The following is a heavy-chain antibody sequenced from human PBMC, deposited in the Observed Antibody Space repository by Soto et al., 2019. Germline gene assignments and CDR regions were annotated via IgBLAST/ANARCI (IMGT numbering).Heavy chain of an antibody. CDR3: ARDRQKGMDY. CDR1: GFTFSSYS. CDR2: ISSSSSYI. Sequence: EVQLVESGGGLVKPGGSLRLSCAASGFTFSSYSMNWVRQAPGKGLEWVSSISSSSSYIYYADSVKGRFTISRDIAKNSLYLQMNSLRAEDTAVYYCARDRQKGMDYWGQGTLVTVSS. J-gene: IGHJ4*02. V-gene: IGHV3-21*01.